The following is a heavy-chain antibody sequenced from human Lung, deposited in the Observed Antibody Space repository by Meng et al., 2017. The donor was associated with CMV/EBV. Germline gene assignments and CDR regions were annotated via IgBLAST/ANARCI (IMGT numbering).Heavy chain of an antibody. CDR3: ATSRGSGWYRIGWFDP. Sequence: GESXKISXAASGFTFSSYSMNWVRQAPGKGLEWVSSISSSSSYIYYADSVKGRFTISRDNAKNSLYLQMNSLRAEDTAVYYCATSRGSGWYRIGWFDPWGQGXLVTVSS. CDR2: ISSSSSYI. J-gene: IGHJ5*02. CDR1: GFTFSSYS. D-gene: IGHD6-19*01. V-gene: IGHV3-21*01.